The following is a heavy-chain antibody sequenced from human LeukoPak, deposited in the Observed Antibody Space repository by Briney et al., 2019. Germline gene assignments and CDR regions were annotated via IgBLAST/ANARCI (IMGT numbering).Heavy chain of an antibody. V-gene: IGHV4-34*01. Sequence: PSETLSLTCAVYGGSFSGYYWSWFRQPPGKGLEWIGEINHSGSTNYNPSHKSRLTISVDTSKNQYSLKLSSVTAADKAVYYCARRQYYYDSSGYYYLHLDDWGQGTLVTVSS. J-gene: IGHJ4*02. CDR3: ARRQYYYDSSGYYYLHLDD. CDR2: INHSGST. CDR1: GGSFSGYY. D-gene: IGHD3-22*01.